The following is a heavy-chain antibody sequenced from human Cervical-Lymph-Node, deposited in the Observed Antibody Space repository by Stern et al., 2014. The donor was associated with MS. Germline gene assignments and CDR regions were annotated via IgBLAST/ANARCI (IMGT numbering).Heavy chain of an antibody. CDR1: GYIFSPYW. CDR2: IYPGDSDT. CDR3: ARPSNSGLFFQH. D-gene: IGHD6-19*01. V-gene: IGHV5-51*01. J-gene: IGHJ1*01. Sequence: VQLGQSGAEVKKPGESLRISCKGSGYIFSPYWIGWVRQMPGKGLEWMGIIYPGDSDTTYSPSFQGQVTFSADKSISTAYLQWSSLKASDTAMYYCARPSNSGLFFQHWGQGTLVTVSS.